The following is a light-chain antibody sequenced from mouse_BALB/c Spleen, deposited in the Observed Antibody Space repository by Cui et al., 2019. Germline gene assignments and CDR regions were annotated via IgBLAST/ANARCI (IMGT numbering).Light chain of an antibody. V-gene: IGKV4-74*01. CDR3: HQYHRSPRT. J-gene: IGKJ1*01. CDR1: SSVSSSY. Sequence: QIVLTQFPAIMSASLGERVTMTCTASSSVSSSYLHWYRQKPGSSPKLWIYSTSNLASGVPARFSGSGSGTSYSLTISSMEAEDAATYYCHQYHRSPRTFGGGTKLEIK. CDR2: STS.